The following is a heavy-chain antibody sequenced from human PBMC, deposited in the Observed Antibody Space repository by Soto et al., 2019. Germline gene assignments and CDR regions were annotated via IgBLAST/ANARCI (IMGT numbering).Heavy chain of an antibody. CDR3: ARRWG. CDR2: IYSGGTT. CDR1: GFIVSSNY. D-gene: IGHD1-26*01. V-gene: IGHV3-66*01. J-gene: IGHJ3*01. Sequence: EVQLVESGGGLVQPGGSLRLSCAASGFIVSSNYMSWVRQAPGKGPEWVALIYSGGTTHYEESVKGRFNISRDKSKNTLYLQMNSLRAEDTAVYYCARRWGWGHGTMVTVSS.